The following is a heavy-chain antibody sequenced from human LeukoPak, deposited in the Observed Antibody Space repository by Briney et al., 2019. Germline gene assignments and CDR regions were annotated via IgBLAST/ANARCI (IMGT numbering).Heavy chain of an antibody. D-gene: IGHD3-22*01. V-gene: IGHV1-18*01. Sequence: ASVKASCKASGYTFTSYVISWVRQAPGQGLEWMGWISAYNGNTNYAQKLQGRVTMTTDTSTSTAYMELRSLRSDDTAVYYCARDPGPLGDRNPKGRLFDYWGQGTLVTVSS. CDR3: ARDPGPLGDRNPKGRLFDY. CDR2: ISAYNGNT. J-gene: IGHJ4*02. CDR1: GYTFTSYV.